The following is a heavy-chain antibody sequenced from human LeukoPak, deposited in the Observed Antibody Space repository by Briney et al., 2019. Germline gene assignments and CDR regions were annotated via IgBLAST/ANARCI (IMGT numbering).Heavy chain of an antibody. V-gene: IGHV1-18*04. CDR3: ARDGVVPAAYGPLFPYMDV. J-gene: IGHJ6*03. CDR1: GYTFTGYY. Sequence: GASVKVSCKASGYTFTGYYMHWVRQAPGQGLEWMGWISAYNGNTNYAQKLQGRVTMTTDTSTSTAYMELRSLRSDDTAVYYCARDGVVPAAYGPLFPYMDVWGKGTTVTVSS. D-gene: IGHD2-2*01. CDR2: ISAYNGNT.